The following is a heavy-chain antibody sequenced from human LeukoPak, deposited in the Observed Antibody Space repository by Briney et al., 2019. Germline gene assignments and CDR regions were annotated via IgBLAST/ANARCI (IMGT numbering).Heavy chain of an antibody. CDR2: IRSKAYGGTT. CDR1: GFTFGDYA. Sequence: GGSLRLSCTASGFTFGDYAMSWVRQAPGKGLEWVGFIRSKAYGGTTEYAASVKGRFTISRDDSKSIDYLQMNSLKTEDTAVYYCTRALPYYYDSSGYLNYWGQGTLVTVSS. CDR3: TRALPYYYDSSGYLNY. V-gene: IGHV3-49*04. D-gene: IGHD3-22*01. J-gene: IGHJ4*02.